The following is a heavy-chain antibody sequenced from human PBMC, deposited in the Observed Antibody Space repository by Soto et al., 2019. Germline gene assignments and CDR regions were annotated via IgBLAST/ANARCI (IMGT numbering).Heavy chain of an antibody. V-gene: IGHV4-30-2*03. CDR1: GGSISSGGYS. CDR2: IYYSGST. D-gene: IGHD3-22*01. Sequence: SETLSLTCAVSGGSISSGGYSWSWIRQPPGKGLEWIGYIYYSGSTYYNPSLKSRVTISVDTSKNQFSLKLSSVTAADTAVYYCARLYYYDSSGSIRNDYWGQGTLVTVSS. J-gene: IGHJ4*02. CDR3: ARLYYYDSSGSIRNDY.